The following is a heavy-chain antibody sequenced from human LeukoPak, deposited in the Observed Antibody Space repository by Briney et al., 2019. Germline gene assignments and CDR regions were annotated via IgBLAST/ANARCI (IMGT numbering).Heavy chain of an antibody. CDR1: GGSISSSSYY. D-gene: IGHD6-13*01. Sequence: SETLSLTCTVSGGSISSSSYYWGWIRQPPGKGLEWIGSIYYSGSTYYNPSLKSRVTIPVDTSKNQFSLKLSSVTAADTAVYYCARVHDSSWFGSYFDNWGQGTLVTVSS. J-gene: IGHJ4*02. CDR2: IYYSGST. CDR3: ARVHDSSWFGSYFDN. V-gene: IGHV4-39*07.